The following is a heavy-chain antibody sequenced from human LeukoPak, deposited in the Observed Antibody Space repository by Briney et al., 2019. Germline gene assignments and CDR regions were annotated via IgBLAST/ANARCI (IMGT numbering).Heavy chain of an antibody. CDR1: GFTFSSYW. CDR3: ARGGVLDV. V-gene: IGHV3-7*03. CDR2: INNNGNVN. Sequence: GGSLRLSCAASGFTFSSYWMNWARQAPGKGLEWVASINNNGNVNYYVDSVKGRFTISRDNAKNSLYLQMSNLRAEDTAVYFCARGGVLDVWGQGATVTVSS. J-gene: IGHJ6*02. D-gene: IGHD3-16*01.